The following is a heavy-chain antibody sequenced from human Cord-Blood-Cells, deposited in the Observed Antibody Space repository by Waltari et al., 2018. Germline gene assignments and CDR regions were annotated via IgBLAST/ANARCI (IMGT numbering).Heavy chain of an antibody. CDR1: GYTLTELS. CDR3: ATKRGGQLEDAFDI. D-gene: IGHD6-6*01. CDR2: VVREVGEP. Sequence: QVQLVQSGAEVKKPGASVKVSCKVSGYTLTELSMHWLRQAPGKGLEWVGGVVREVGEPIYAQNLQGRVTRTEEASTDTAYMELSSLRSEDTAVYYCATKRGGQLEDAFDIWGQGTMVTVSS. J-gene: IGHJ3*02. V-gene: IGHV1-24*01.